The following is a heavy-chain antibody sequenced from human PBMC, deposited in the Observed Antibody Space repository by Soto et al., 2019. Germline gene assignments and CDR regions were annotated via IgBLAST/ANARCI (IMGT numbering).Heavy chain of an antibody. V-gene: IGHV4-59*12. CDR3: ARGYGDYLSYFDY. CDR1: GGSISSYY. Sequence: SETLSLTCTVSGGSISSYYWSWIRQPPGKGLEWIGYIYYSGSTNYNPSLKSRVTISVDTSKNQFSLKLSSVTAADTAVYYCARGYGDYLSYFDYWGQGTLVTVSS. J-gene: IGHJ4*02. CDR2: IYYSGST. D-gene: IGHD4-17*01.